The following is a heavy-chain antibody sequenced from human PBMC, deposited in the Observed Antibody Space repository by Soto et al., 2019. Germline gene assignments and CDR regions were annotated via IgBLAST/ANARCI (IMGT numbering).Heavy chain of an antibody. D-gene: IGHD1-26*01. V-gene: IGHV3-30-3*01. CDR2: ISYDGSNK. CDR3: AREGLNDRGSPWADY. J-gene: IGHJ4*02. Sequence: PGGSLRLSCAASGFTFSSYAMHWVRQAPGKGLEWVAVISYDGSNKYYADSVKGRFTISRDNSKNTLYLQMNSLRAEDTAVYYCAREGLNDRGSPWADYWGQGTLVTVSS. CDR1: GFTFSSYA.